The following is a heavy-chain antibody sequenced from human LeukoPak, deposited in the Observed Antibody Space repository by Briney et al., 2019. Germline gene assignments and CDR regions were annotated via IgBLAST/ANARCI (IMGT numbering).Heavy chain of an antibody. V-gene: IGHV3-7*01. Sequence: GGALGLSCAASGFTFRNYWMNWVRQAPGKGLEWVANIKQDGREKYCVDSVKGRFTFSRDSAKNSLYLQTNSPRAEDTAGYYCARGTLAAGGLDYWGQGTMVTVSS. CDR2: IKQDGREK. CDR3: ARGTLAAGGLDY. D-gene: IGHD6-13*01. CDR1: GFTFRNYW. J-gene: IGHJ4*02.